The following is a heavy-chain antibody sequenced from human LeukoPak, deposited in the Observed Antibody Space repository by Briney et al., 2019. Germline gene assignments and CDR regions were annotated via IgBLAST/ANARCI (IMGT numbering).Heavy chain of an antibody. CDR1: GFTFSDYT. CDR2: ISKSSSTM. CDR3: AKGDYSFDY. V-gene: IGHV3-48*02. J-gene: IGHJ4*02. Sequence: PGGSLRLSCAVSGFTFSDYTMNWVRQAPGKELEWVSYISKSSSTMYYADSVKGRFTISRDNAKNSLYLQMNSLRDEDAAVYYCAKGDYSFDYWGQGTLVTVSS.